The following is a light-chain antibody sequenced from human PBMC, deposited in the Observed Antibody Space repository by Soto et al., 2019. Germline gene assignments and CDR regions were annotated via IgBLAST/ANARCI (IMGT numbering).Light chain of an antibody. J-gene: IGLJ2*01. V-gene: IGLV2-14*03. CDR3: SSYTGSSTSVI. CDR2: DVS. CDR1: GSDIGGYNY. Sequence: QSVLTQPASVSGSPGQSITISCIGTGSDIGGYNYVSWYQQHPGKAPKLMIYDVSNRPLGVSDRFSGSKSGITASLTISGLQAEDEADYYCSSYTGSSTSVIFGGGTKLTVL.